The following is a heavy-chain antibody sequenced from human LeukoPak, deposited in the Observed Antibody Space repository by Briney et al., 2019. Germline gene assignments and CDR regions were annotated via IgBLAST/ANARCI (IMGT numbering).Heavy chain of an antibody. CDR2: IYSDGST. CDR1: GFTVSSNY. J-gene: IGHJ3*02. CDR3: ARDRADAFDI. V-gene: IGHV3-53*01. Sequence: GGSLRLSCAASGFTVSSNYMSWVRQAPGKGLEWVSEIYSDGSTYYAASVKGRFSISRDNSKNTVYLQMNSLRVEDTAVYYCARDRADAFDIWGQGTMVTVSS.